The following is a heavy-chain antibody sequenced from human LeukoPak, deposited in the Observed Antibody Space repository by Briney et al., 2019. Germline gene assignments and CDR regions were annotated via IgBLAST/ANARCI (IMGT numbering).Heavy chain of an antibody. CDR1: GFTFSSYS. J-gene: IGHJ3*02. CDR2: ISSSSSTI. V-gene: IGHV3-48*04. Sequence: GGSLRLSCAASGFTFSSYSMNWVRQAPGKGLEWVSYISSSSSTIYYADSVKGRFTISRDDAKNSLYLQMNSLRAEDTAVYYCARDHYDSSGYYTLRAFDIWGQGTMVTVSS. D-gene: IGHD3-22*01. CDR3: ARDHYDSSGYYTLRAFDI.